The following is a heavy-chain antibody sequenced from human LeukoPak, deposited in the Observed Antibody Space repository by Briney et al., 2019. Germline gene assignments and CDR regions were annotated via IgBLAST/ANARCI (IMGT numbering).Heavy chain of an antibody. CDR1: GYTLTELS. CDR2: FDPEDGET. V-gene: IGHV1-24*01. CDR3: ATDHIMGAFGY. D-gene: IGHD1-26*01. J-gene: IGHJ4*02. Sequence: ASVKVSCKVSGYTLTELSMHWVRQAPGKGLEWMGGFDPEDGETIYAQKFQGRVTMTEETSTDTAYMELSSLRSEDTAVYYCATDHIMGAFGYWGQGTLVTVSS.